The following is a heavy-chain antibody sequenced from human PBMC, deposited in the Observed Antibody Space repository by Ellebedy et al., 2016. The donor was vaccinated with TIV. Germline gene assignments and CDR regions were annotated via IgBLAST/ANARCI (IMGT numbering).Heavy chain of an antibody. CDR2: LYYSGTT. J-gene: IGHJ6*02. D-gene: IGHD3-10*02. V-gene: IGHV4-39*07. CDR3: ARSTMSLYYAMDV. CDR1: GGSISSSNYY. Sequence: MPSETLSLTCTVSGGSISSSNYYWGWIRQPPGKGLEWIGSLYYSGTTYYTPSLKSRVTISVDTSKNQFSLNLSSVTAADTAVYYCARSTMSLYYAMDVWGQGTTVTVSS.